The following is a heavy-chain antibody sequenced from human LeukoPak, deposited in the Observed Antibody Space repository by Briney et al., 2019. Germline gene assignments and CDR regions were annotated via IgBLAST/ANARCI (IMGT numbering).Heavy chain of an antibody. CDR2: ISYDGCNK. Sequence: GGSPRLSCAASGFTFSSYAMHWVRQAPGKGLEWVAVISYDGCNKYYADSVKGRFTISRDNSKNTLYLQMNSLRAEDTAVYYCARDRYCSSTSCSGFDYWGQGTLVTVSS. V-gene: IGHV3-30*04. CDR1: GFTFSSYA. D-gene: IGHD2-2*01. J-gene: IGHJ4*02. CDR3: ARDRYCSSTSCSGFDY.